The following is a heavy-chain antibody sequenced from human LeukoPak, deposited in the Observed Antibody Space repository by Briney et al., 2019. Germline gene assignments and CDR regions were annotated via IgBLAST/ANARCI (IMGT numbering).Heavy chain of an antibody. CDR2: ISYDGSNK. J-gene: IGHJ6*02. Sequence: PGGCLRLSCAASGFTFSSYGMHWVRQAPGKGLEWVAVISYDGSNKYYADSVKGRFTISRDNSKNTLYLQMNSLRAEDTAVYYCAKERDGYNNYGMDVWGQGTTVTVSS. CDR1: GFTFSSYG. V-gene: IGHV3-30*18. D-gene: IGHD5-24*01. CDR3: AKERDGYNNYGMDV.